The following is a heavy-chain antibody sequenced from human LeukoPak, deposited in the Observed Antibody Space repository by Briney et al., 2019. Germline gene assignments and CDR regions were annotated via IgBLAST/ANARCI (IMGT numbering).Heavy chain of an antibody. CDR2: ISSSGSTI. CDR3: AELGITMIGGV. J-gene: IGHJ6*04. Sequence: PGGSLRLSCAASGFTFSSYEMNWVRQAPGNGLEWVSYISSSGSTIYYADSVKGRFTISSDNAKNSLYLQMNSLRAEDTAVYYCAELGITMIGGVWGKGTTVTISS. V-gene: IGHV3-48*03. D-gene: IGHD3-10*02. CDR1: GFTFSSYE.